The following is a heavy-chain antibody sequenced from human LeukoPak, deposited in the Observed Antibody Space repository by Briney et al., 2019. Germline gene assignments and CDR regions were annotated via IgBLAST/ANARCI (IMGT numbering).Heavy chain of an antibody. V-gene: IGHV1-18*01. D-gene: IGHD5-12*01. CDR1: GYTFTSYG. CDR2: ISAYNGNT. J-gene: IGHJ4*02. Sequence: ASVKVSCKASGYTFTSYGISWVRQAPGQGLEWMGWISAYNGNTNYAQKLQGRVTMTTDTSTSTAYMEPRSLRSDDTAVYYCARDRSGYDSRSPFDYWGQGTLVTVSS. CDR3: ARDRSGYDSRSPFDY.